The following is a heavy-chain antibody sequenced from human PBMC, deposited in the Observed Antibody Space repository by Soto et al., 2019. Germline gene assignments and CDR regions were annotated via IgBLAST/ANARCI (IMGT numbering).Heavy chain of an antibody. CDR1: GYTFTSYG. Sequence: ASVKVSCKASGYTFTSYGISWVRQAPGQGLEWMGWISAYNGNTNYAQKLQGRVTMTTDTSKNQLSLKLSSVTAADTAVYYCARRDGFRGVIINDYWGQGTLVTVSS. V-gene: IGHV1-18*01. J-gene: IGHJ4*02. CDR3: ARRDGFRGVIINDY. CDR2: ISAYNGNT. D-gene: IGHD3-10*01.